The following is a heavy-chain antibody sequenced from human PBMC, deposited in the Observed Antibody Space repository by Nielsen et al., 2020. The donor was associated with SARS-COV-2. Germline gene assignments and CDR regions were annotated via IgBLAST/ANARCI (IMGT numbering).Heavy chain of an antibody. Sequence: ASVKVSCKASGYTFTSYGISWVRQAPGQGLEWMGWISAYNGNTNYAQKLQGRVTMTTDTSTSTAYMELSSLRSEDTAVYYCARDQVVITHYYYGMDVWGQGTTVTVSS. D-gene: IGHD3-22*01. J-gene: IGHJ6*02. CDR3: ARDQVVITHYYYGMDV. CDR1: GYTFTSYG. V-gene: IGHV1-18*01. CDR2: ISAYNGNT.